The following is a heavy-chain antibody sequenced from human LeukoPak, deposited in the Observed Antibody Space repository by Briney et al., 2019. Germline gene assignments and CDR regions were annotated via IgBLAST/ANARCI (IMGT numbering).Heavy chain of an antibody. J-gene: IGHJ4*02. CDR3: ARVSMVRGAPDYYFDY. V-gene: IGHV4-61*02. CDR1: GGTISSGSYY. Sequence: SQTLSLTCTVSGGTISSGSYYWSWIRQPAGKGLEWIGSIYTSGCTNYYPSLKTRATRSVDTSKNQFSLKLSSVTAADTAVYYCARVSMVRGAPDYYFDYWGQGTLVTVSS. D-gene: IGHD3-10*01. CDR2: IYTSGCT.